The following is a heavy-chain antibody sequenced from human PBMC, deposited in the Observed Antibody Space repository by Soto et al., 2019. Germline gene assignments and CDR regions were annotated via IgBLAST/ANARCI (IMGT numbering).Heavy chain of an antibody. Sequence: GGSLRLSCAASGFTFSNAWMSWVRQAPGKGLEWVSGISWNSGSIGYADSVKGRFTISRDNAKNSLYLQMNSLRAEDTALYYCAKDMGGRYSNSFDYWGQGTLVTVSS. D-gene: IGHD4-4*01. CDR2: ISWNSGSI. CDR3: AKDMGGRYSNSFDY. CDR1: GFTFSNAW. V-gene: IGHV3-9*01. J-gene: IGHJ4*02.